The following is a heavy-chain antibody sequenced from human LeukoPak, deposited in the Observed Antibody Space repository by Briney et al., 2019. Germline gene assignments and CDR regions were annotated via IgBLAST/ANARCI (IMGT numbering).Heavy chain of an antibody. CDR3: ARLLWFGVYYMDV. V-gene: IGHV3-11*01. J-gene: IGHJ6*03. Sequence: GGSLRLSCAASGFTFSDYYMSWIRQAPGEGLEWGSYISSSGSTIYYADSVKGRFTISRDNAKNSLYLQMNSLRAEDTAVYYCARLLWFGVYYMDVWGKGTTVTISS. CDR1: GFTFSDYY. D-gene: IGHD3-10*01. CDR2: ISSSGSTI.